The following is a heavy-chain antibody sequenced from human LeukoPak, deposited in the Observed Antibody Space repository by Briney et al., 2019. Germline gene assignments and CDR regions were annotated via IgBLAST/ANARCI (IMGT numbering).Heavy chain of an antibody. CDR3: ARGEMIANYFDY. D-gene: IGHD3-22*01. CDR2: INHSGST. CDR1: GGSFSGYY. J-gene: IGHJ4*02. Sequence: KTSETLSLTCAVYGGSFSGYYWSWIRQPPGKGLEWIGEINHSGSTNYNPSLKSRVTMSVDTSKNQFSLKLSSVTAADTAVYYCARGEMIANYFDYWGQGTLVTVSS. V-gene: IGHV4-34*01.